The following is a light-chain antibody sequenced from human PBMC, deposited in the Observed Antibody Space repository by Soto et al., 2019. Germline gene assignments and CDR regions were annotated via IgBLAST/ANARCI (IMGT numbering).Light chain of an antibody. Sequence: QSVLTQPRSVSGSPGQSVAISCTGTSSDVGGYDYVSWYQQHPGKAPKLIIYDVNKRSSGVPDRFSGSKFGNTASLTISGLQAEDEADYYCCSHGVVCFGTGTKLTVL. V-gene: IGLV2-11*01. CDR1: SSDVGGYDY. CDR3: CSHGVVC. CDR2: DVN. J-gene: IGLJ1*01.